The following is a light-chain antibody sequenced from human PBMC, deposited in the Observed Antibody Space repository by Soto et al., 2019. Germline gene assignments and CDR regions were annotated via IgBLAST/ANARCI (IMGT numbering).Light chain of an antibody. CDR3: QQSYSIPRT. V-gene: IGKV1-39*01. Sequence: DIQMTQSPSSLSASVGDRVTITWRASQSITGYLNWYQEKQGKXANLLIYAGSTLQSGVPSRFSGSGSGTDLTITISGLQPEDFETYYCQQSYSIPRTFGPGTKVDIK. J-gene: IGKJ1*01. CDR1: QSITGY. CDR2: AGS.